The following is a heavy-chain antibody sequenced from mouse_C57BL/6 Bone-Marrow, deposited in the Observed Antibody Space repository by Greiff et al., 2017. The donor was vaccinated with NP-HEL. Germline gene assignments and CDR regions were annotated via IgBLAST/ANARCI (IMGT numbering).Heavy chain of an antibody. CDR2: IYPGSGST. Sequence: VQLQQPGAELVKPGASVKMSCKASGYTFTSYWITWVKQRPGQGLEWIGDIYPGSGSTNYNEKFKSKATLTVDTSSSTAYMQLSSLTSEDSAVYYCARWKGGSSYFDYWGQGTTLTVSS. V-gene: IGHV1-55*01. CDR1: GYTFTSYW. J-gene: IGHJ2*01. D-gene: IGHD1-1*01. CDR3: ARWKGGSSYFDY.